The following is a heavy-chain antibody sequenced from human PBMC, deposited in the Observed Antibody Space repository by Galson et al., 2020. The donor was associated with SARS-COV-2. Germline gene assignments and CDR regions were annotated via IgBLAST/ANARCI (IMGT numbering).Heavy chain of an antibody. CDR3: ARGQYGVGATTVAFDI. J-gene: IGHJ3*02. D-gene: IGHD1-26*01. Sequence: QAGGSLRLSCAASGFTFSSYDMHWVRQATGKGLEWVSAIGTAGDTYYPGSVKGRFTISRENAKNSLYLQMNSLRAGDTAVYYCARGQYGVGATTVAFDIWGQGTMVTVSS. CDR1: GFTFSSYD. V-gene: IGHV3-13*01. CDR2: IGTAGDT.